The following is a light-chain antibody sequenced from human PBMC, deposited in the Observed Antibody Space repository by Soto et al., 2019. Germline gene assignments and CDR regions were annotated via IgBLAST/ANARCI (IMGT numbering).Light chain of an antibody. Sequence: EIAMTQPPATLSLSPCDTATLSFISCQNIHTNLAWYQQKPGQAPRLLFYGASTGATGLPARFSGSGSGTEFTLTINSLQAEDCAVYYCQQYYNWPRTFGQGTRLEV. CDR2: GAS. V-gene: IGKV3-15*01. CDR3: QQYYNWPRT. CDR1: QNIHTN. J-gene: IGKJ5*01.